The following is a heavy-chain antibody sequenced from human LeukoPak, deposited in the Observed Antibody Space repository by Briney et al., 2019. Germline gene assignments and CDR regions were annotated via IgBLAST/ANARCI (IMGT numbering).Heavy chain of an antibody. D-gene: IGHD6-13*01. CDR3: AKDFIAAAYWFDP. CDR2: IRYDGSNK. CDR1: GFTFSSYG. J-gene: IGHJ5*02. Sequence: AGGSLRLSCAASGFTFSSYGMHWVRQAPGKGLEWVAFIRYDGSNKYYADSVKGRFTISRDNSKNTLYLQMNSLRAEDTAVYYCAKDFIAAAYWFDPWGQGTLVTVSS. V-gene: IGHV3-30*02.